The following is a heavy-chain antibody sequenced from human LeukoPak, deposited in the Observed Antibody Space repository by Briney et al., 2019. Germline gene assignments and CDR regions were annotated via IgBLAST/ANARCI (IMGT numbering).Heavy chain of an antibody. V-gene: IGHV1-69*01. Sequence: ASVKVSCKASGGTFSSYAISWVRQAPGQGLEWMGGIIPIFGTADYAQKFQGRVTITADESTSTAYMELSSLRSEDTAVYYCATRSSRPFDYWGQGTLVTVSS. J-gene: IGHJ4*02. CDR3: ATRSSRPFDY. CDR1: GGTFSSYA. D-gene: IGHD6-13*01. CDR2: IIPIFGTA.